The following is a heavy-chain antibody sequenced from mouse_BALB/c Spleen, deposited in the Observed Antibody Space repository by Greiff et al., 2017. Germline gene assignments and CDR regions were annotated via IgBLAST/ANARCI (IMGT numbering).Heavy chain of an antibody. D-gene: IGHD1-2*01. Sequence: EVQLVESGGGLVKPGGSLKLSCAASGFTFSSYTMSWVRQTPEKRLEWVATISSGGGNTYYPDSVKGRFTISRDNAKNNLYLQMSSLRSEDTALYYCARSDYGWGFAYWGQGTLVTVSA. CDR3: ARSDYGWGFAY. V-gene: IGHV5-9*03. CDR2: ISSGGGNT. CDR1: GFTFSSYT. J-gene: IGHJ3*01.